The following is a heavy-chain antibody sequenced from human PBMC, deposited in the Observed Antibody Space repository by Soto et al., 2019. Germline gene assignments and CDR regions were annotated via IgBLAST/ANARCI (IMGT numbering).Heavy chain of an antibody. D-gene: IGHD2-15*01. CDR1: GFTFSYD. CDR2: ISYDSSNK. CDR3: AKLVIGYCSGNTCDDY. V-gene: IGHV3-30*18. Sequence: VQLLESGGGLIQPGGSLRLSCAASGFTFSYDIHWLRQAPGKGLEWVAYISYDSSNKFYGDSVKGRFTISRDNSKTTQFLQMNSLRAEDTAVYYCAKLVIGYCSGNTCDDYWGQGTLVAVSS. J-gene: IGHJ4*02.